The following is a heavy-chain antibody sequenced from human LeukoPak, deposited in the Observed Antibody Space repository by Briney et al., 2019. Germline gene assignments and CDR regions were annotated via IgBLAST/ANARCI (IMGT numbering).Heavy chain of an antibody. Sequence: GGSLTLSCAASGFTFTNNAMTWVRQAPGKGLEWVSGIFSRGGSTYYADSVKGRFTISSDNSKNTLYMQMNSLRAEGTAIYYCAKSIAVAHTNWFDPWGQGTLVTVSS. D-gene: IGHD6-19*01. CDR2: IFSRGGST. CDR3: AKSIAVAHTNWFDP. CDR1: GFTFTNNA. V-gene: IGHV3-23*01. J-gene: IGHJ5*02.